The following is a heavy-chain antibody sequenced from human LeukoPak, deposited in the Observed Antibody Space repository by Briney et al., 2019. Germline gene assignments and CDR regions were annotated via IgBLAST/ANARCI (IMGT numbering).Heavy chain of an antibody. Sequence: GASVKVSCKASGYTFTSYDINWVRQATGQGLQWMGWMNPNSGNTGYAQKFQGRVTITRNTSISTAYMELSSLRSEDTAVYYCARPTRADDAFDIWGQGTVVTVSS. CDR3: ARPTRADDAFDI. V-gene: IGHV1-8*03. CDR2: MNPNSGNT. J-gene: IGHJ3*02. CDR1: GYTFTSYD.